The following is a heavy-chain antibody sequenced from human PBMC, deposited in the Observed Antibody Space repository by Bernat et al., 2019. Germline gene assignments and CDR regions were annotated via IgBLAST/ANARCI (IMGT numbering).Heavy chain of an antibody. D-gene: IGHD3-22*01. V-gene: IGHV1-58*01. CDR3: ARDTPSDYDGSGYYGC. J-gene: IGHJ4*02. CDR1: GFTFTSSA. CDR2: ISAYNGNT. Sequence: QMQLVQSGPEVKKPGTSVKVSCKASGFTFTSSAVQWVRQARGQRLEWIGWISAYNGNTNYAQKLQGRVTMTTDTSTSTAYMELRSLRSDDTAVYYCARDTPSDYDGSGYYGCWGQGTLVTGSS.